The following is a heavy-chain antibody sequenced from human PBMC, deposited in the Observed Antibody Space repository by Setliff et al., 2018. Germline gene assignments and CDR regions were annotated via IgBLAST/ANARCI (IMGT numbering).Heavy chain of an antibody. CDR2: IYYRGDT. Sequence: PSETLSLTCTVSGGSIGVTNYYWGWIRQPPGKGLEWIGRIYYRGDTYYNASVHYSPSLKSRVTISIDKSNNQFSLKLTSMTAADTAIYYCARGGTYRYFDYWGQGTLVTVSS. CDR3: ARGGTYRYFDY. J-gene: IGHJ4*02. V-gene: IGHV4-39*07. CDR1: GGSIGVTNYY.